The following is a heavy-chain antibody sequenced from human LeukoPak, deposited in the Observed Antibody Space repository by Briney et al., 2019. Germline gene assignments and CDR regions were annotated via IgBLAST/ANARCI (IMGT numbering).Heavy chain of an antibody. CDR1: GFTFSSYA. CDR3: ARRVQFAFDI. CDR2: ISHDGSKK. Sequence: GGSLRLSCAASGFTFSSYAMSWVRQAPGKGLEWVAVISHDGSKKYYADSVKGRFTISRDNSKNTLSLQMNSLRAEDTAVYYCARRVQFAFDIWGQGTMVTVSS. D-gene: IGHD3-10*01. V-gene: IGHV3-30*03. J-gene: IGHJ3*02.